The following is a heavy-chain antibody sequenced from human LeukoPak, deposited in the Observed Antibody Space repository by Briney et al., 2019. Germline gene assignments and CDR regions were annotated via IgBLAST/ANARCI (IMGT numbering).Heavy chain of an antibody. CDR3: ARGGRGSAAVVAPRSFDI. CDR1: GFTFSTYA. Sequence: GGSLRLSCAASGFTFSTYAMSWVRQAPGKGLEWVSGITNTGGVTLYADSVKGRLTVSRDNSKNTLYLHMNSLRAEDSALYYCARGGRGSAAVVAPRSFDIWGQGTMVTVSS. CDR2: ITNTGGVT. J-gene: IGHJ3*02. D-gene: IGHD3-22*01. V-gene: IGHV3-23*05.